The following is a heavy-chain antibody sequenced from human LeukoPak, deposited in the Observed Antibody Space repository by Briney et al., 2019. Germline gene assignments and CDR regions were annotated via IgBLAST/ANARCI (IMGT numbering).Heavy chain of an antibody. CDR1: GFTFNNFA. CDR3: ASLRGVNR. V-gene: IGHV3-23*01. CDR2: IIGRGGSS. Sequence: GGSLRLSCAASGFTFNNFALSWVRQAPEKGLEWVATIIGRGGSSSHAASVKGRFTISRDNSNNTLYLHMSSLRADDTAVYYCASLRGVNRWGQGTLVTVSS. D-gene: IGHD3-10*01. J-gene: IGHJ4*02.